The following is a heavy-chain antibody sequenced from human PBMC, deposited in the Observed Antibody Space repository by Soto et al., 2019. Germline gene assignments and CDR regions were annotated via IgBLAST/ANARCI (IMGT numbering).Heavy chain of an antibody. D-gene: IGHD2-21*02. CDR3: AKDGYGGNSEYFDY. J-gene: IGHJ4*02. V-gene: IGHV3-30*18. Sequence: QVQLVESGGGVAQPGRSLRLSCAASGFTFSSYGMHWVRQAPGKGLEWVAVIPYDGTNEYYADSVKGRFTISRDNSKNTLYLQMNSLRAEDTAVYYCAKDGYGGNSEYFDYWGQRTLVTVSS. CDR2: IPYDGTNE. CDR1: GFTFSSYG.